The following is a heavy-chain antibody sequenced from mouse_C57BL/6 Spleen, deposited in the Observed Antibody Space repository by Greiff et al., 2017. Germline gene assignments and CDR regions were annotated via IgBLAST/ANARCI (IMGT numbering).Heavy chain of an antibody. CDR2: IYPGDGDT. V-gene: IGHV1-82*01. J-gene: IGHJ4*01. CDR3: AMGDGSSSYAMDY. D-gene: IGHD1-1*01. Sequence: VQLHQSGPELVKPGASVTLSCTASGYAFSSSWLNWVKQRPGKGLEWIGRIYPGDGDTNYNGKFKGKATLTAAKSSSTAYMQLRSLTSEDSAVSYGAMGDGSSSYAMDYWGQGTSVTVSS. CDR1: GYAFSSSW.